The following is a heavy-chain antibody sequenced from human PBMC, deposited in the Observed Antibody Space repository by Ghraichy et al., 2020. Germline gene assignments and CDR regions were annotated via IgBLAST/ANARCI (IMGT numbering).Heavy chain of an antibody. CDR3: ARGPGYSYRPLDY. Sequence: SETLSLTCAVYGGSFSGYYWSWIRQPPGKGLEWIGEINHSGSTNYNPSLKSRVTISVDTSKNQFSLKLSSVTAADTAVYYCARGPGYSYRPLDYWGQGTLVTVSS. V-gene: IGHV4-34*01. CDR1: GGSFSGYY. D-gene: IGHD5-18*01. CDR2: INHSGST. J-gene: IGHJ4*02.